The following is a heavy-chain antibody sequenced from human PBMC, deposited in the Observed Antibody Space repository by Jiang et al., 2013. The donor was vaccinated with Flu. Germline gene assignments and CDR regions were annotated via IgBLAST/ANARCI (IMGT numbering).Heavy chain of an antibody. Sequence: GSGLVKPSETLSLTCTVSGGSITSYSWSWIRQPPGKGLEWIGYIYYSGSTNYNPSLKSRVTISVDTSKNQFSLKLTSVTAADTAVYHCARLSERSGYWWWFDPWGQGTLVTVSS. CDR1: GGSITSYS. CDR3: ARLSERSGYWWWFDP. J-gene: IGHJ5*02. CDR2: IYYSGST. V-gene: IGHV4-59*01. D-gene: IGHD3-22*01.